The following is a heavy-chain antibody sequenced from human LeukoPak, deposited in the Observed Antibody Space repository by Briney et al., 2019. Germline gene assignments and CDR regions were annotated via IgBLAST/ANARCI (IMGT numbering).Heavy chain of an antibody. J-gene: IGHJ4*02. V-gene: IGHV3-48*03. CDR2: ISDSGTTI. CDR1: GFTFSNYE. CDR3: ARNRASSGWYY. Sequence: PGRSLRLSCVVSGFTFSNYEMNWVRQAPGKGLEWVSYISDSGTTIYYADSVKGRFTISRDNAKNSLYLQMNSLGAEDTAIYYCARNRASSGWYYWGQGTLVTVSS. D-gene: IGHD6-19*01.